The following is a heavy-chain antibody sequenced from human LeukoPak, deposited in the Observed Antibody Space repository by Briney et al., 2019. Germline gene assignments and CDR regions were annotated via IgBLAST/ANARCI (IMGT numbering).Heavy chain of an antibody. V-gene: IGHV3-23*01. CDR2: IFPSGGEI. CDR1: GFTFSTFA. CDR3: ARGEDAFDI. J-gene: IGHJ3*02. Sequence: GGSLRLSCAASGFTFSTFAMIWVRQPPGKGLEWVSSIFPSGGEIHYADSVRGRFTISRDNSKNTLYLQMNSLRAEDTAVYYCARGEDAFDIWGQGTMVTVSS.